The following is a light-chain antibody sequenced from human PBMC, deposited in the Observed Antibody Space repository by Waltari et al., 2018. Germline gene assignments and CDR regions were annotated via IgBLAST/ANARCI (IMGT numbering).Light chain of an antibody. Sequence: QSVLTQPPSVSGAPGPRVTISCTGSSSNIGAGYDVHWYQQLPGTAPKLLIYDNSNRPSGVPDRFSGSKSGTSASLAITGLQAEDEADYYCQSYDSSLSGSEVFGGGTKLTVL. J-gene: IGLJ3*02. V-gene: IGLV1-40*01. CDR3: QSYDSSLSGSEV. CDR2: DNS. CDR1: SSNIGAGYD.